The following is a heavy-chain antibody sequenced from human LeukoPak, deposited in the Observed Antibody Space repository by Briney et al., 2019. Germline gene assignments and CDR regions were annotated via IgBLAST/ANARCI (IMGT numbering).Heavy chain of an antibody. CDR3: ARLLSNTFYYDSGSNLDY. D-gene: IGHD3-10*01. CDR1: GFTFSSYG. V-gene: IGHV3-33*01. Sequence: PGGSLRLSCAASGFTFSSYGMHWVRQAPGKGLEWVAFIWYDGSNKYYADSVKGRFTISRDNSKNTLYLQMNSLRAEDTAVYYCARLLSNTFYYDSGSNLDYWGQGTLVTVSS. CDR2: IWYDGSNK. J-gene: IGHJ4*02.